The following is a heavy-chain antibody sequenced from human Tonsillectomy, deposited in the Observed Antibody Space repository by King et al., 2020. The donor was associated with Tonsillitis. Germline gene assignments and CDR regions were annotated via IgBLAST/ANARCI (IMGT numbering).Heavy chain of an antibody. D-gene: IGHD1-1*01. CDR1: GGSFSGYY. J-gene: IGHJ5*02. CDR3: ARDPSRWEHNWFDP. Sequence: QVQLQQWGAGLLKPSETLSLTCAVYGGSFSGYYWSWIRQPPGKGLEWIGEINHSGSTNYNPSLKSRVTISVDTSKNQFSLKLSSVTAADTAVYYCARDPSRWEHNWFDPWGQGTLVTVSS. V-gene: IGHV4-34*01. CDR2: INHSGST.